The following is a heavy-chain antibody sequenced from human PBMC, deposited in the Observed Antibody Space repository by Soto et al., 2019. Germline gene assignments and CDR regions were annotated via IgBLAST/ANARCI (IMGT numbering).Heavy chain of an antibody. J-gene: IGHJ4*02. CDR2: ISGSGGST. V-gene: IGHV3-23*01. CDR1: GFTFTGYST. CDR3: EKDRGGFAGGWEYFDY. Sequence: EVHLLESGGGLVQPGGSLRLSCAASGFTFTGYSTMSWGRQAPGKGLEWVSSISGSGGSTYYADSVKGLFTISRDNSNNTLYLQMNALSAEDTACYYCEKDRGGFAGGWEYFDYWGQGALVTVSS. D-gene: IGHD6-19*01.